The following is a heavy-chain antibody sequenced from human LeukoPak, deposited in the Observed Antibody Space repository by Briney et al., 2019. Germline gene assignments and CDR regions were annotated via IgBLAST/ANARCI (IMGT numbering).Heavy chain of an antibody. J-gene: IGHJ6*02. V-gene: IGHV5-51*01. Sequence: GESLKISCKGSGYRFTDYWIGWVRQMPGKGLEWMGIIYPGDSDTRYSPSFQGQVTISADKSINTAHLQWSSLKASDTATYYCARGAAGTTPDYYYFGLDVWGQGTTVRVSS. CDR3: ARGAAGTTPDYYYFGLDV. CDR1: GYRFTDYW. CDR2: IYPGDSDT. D-gene: IGHD1-7*01.